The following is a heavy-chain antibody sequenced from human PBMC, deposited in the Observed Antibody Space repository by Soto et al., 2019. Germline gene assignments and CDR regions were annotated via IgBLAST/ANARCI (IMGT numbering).Heavy chain of an antibody. CDR1: GYTFTGYY. CDR3: ARGHSRYFDWLLYAFDI. J-gene: IGHJ3*02. V-gene: IGHV1-2*02. D-gene: IGHD3-9*01. Sequence: ASVKVSCKASGYTFTGYYMHWVRQAPGQGLEWMGWINPNSGGTNYAQKFQGRVTMTRNTSISTAYMELSSLRSEDTAVYYCARGHSRYFDWLLYAFDIWGQGTMVTVSS. CDR2: INPNSGGT.